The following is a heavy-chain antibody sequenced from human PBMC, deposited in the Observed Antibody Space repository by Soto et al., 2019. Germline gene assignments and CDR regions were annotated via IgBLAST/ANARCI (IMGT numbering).Heavy chain of an antibody. D-gene: IGHD3-22*01. CDR3: TRDPRNYYDSIGSANWFDP. V-gene: IGHV3-73*02. J-gene: IGHJ5*02. CDR1: GFTFSGSA. CDR2: IRSKSNSYAT. Sequence: EVQLVESGGGLVQPGESLKLSCAASGFTFSGSAMHWVRQASGKGLEWVGRIRSKSNSYATAYAASVKGRFTISRDDSKDTAHLQMHSLKTEDTAVYYCTRDPRNYYDSIGSANWFDPWGQGTLVTVSS.